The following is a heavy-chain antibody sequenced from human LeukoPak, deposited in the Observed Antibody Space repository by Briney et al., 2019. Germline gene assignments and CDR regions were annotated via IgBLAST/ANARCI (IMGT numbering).Heavy chain of an antibody. Sequence: ASVNVSCKASGYTFTSYYIHWVRQAPGQGLEWMGIINPSGGSTNYAQKFQGRVTMTRDTSTSTVYMEVSSLRSEDTAVYYCARGLASWLLDSWGQGTLVTVSS. J-gene: IGHJ4*02. CDR3: ARGLASWLLDS. V-gene: IGHV1-46*01. CDR1: GYTFTSYY. D-gene: IGHD3-22*01. CDR2: INPSGGST.